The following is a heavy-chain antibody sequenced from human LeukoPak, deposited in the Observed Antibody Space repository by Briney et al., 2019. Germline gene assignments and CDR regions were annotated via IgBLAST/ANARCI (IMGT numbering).Heavy chain of an antibody. CDR2: ISSSSSYI. J-gene: IGHJ3*02. V-gene: IGHV3-21*01. D-gene: IGHD6-19*01. CDR3: ARVRVASTRFDAFDI. Sequence: GGSLRLSCAAPGFTFSSYSMNWVRQAPGKGLEWVSSISSSSSYIYYADSVKGRFTISRDNAKNSLYLQMNSLRAEDTAVYYCARVRVASTRFDAFDIWGQGTMVPVSS. CDR1: GFTFSSYS.